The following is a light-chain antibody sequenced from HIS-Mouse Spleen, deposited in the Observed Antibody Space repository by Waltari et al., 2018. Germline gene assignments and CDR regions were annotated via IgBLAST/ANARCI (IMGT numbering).Light chain of an antibody. J-gene: IGKJ2*01. CDR2: LGS. CDR1: QSLLHSNGYNY. V-gene: IGKV2-28*01. CDR3: MQALQTPMYT. Sequence: DIVMTQSPLSLPVTPGEPASISCRSSQSLLHSNGYNYLDWYLQKPGQSPQLLIYLGSTRASGVPDRFSGSGSGTDFTLKISRVEAEDVGVYYCMQALQTPMYTFGQGTKLEIK.